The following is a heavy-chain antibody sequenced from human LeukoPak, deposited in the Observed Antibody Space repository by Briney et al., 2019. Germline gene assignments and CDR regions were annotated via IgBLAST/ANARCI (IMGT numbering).Heavy chain of an antibody. Sequence: GESLRLSCAASGFTFSSYAMSWVRQAPGKGLEWVSAISGSGGSTYYADSVKGRFTISRDNSKNTLYLQMNSLRAEDTAVYYCAKDLDVGSSSGYPDRDYWGQGTLVTVSS. CDR1: GFTFSSYA. CDR3: AKDLDVGSSSGYPDRDY. J-gene: IGHJ4*02. V-gene: IGHV3-23*01. D-gene: IGHD3-22*01. CDR2: ISGSGGST.